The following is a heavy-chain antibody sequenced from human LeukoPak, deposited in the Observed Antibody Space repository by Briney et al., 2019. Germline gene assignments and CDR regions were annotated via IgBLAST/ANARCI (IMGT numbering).Heavy chain of an antibody. Sequence: GGSLRLSCAASGFTFSSYWMSWVRQAPGKGLEWVANIKQDGSEKYYVDSVKGRFTISRDNAKNSLYLQMNSLRAEDTAVYYCARAKGVAVAGTAFDYWGQGTLVTVSS. CDR1: GFTFSSYW. J-gene: IGHJ4*02. V-gene: IGHV3-7*01. D-gene: IGHD6-19*01. CDR2: IKQDGSEK. CDR3: ARAKGVAVAGTAFDY.